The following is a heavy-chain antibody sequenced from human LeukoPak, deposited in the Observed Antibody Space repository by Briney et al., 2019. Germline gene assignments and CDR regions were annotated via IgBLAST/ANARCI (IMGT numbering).Heavy chain of an antibody. Sequence: SETLSLTCTVSGGSISSGGYYWSWIRQPPGKGLEWIGYIYHSGSAYYNPSLKSRVTISVDRSKNQFSLKLSSVTAADTAVYYCARVGHSSGWYGYFEYWGQGTLVTVSS. CDR3: ARVGHSSGWYGYFEY. J-gene: IGHJ4*02. CDR1: GGSISSGGYY. V-gene: IGHV4-30-2*01. D-gene: IGHD6-19*01. CDR2: IYHSGSA.